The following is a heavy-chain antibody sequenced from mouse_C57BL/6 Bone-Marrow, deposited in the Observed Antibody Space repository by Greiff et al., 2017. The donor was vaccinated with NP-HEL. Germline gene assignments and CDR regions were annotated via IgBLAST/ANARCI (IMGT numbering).Heavy chain of an antibody. V-gene: IGHV1-54*01. J-gene: IGHJ2*01. CDR3: ARSPGEYYFDY. Sequence: QVQLKESGAELVRPGTSVKVSCKASGYAFTNYLIEWVKQRPGQGLEWIGVINPGSGGTNYNEKFKGKATLTADKSSSTAYMQLSSLTSEDSAVYFCARSPGEYYFDYWGQGTTLTVSS. CDR2: INPGSGGT. CDR1: GYAFTNYL.